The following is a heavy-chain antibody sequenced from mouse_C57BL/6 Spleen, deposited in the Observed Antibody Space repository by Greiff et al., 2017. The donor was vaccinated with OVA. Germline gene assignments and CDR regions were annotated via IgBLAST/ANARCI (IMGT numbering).Heavy chain of an antibody. Sequence: QVQLQQPGAELVLPGASVKLSCKASGYTFTSYWMHWVKQRPGQGLEWIGEIDPSDSYTNYNQKFKGKSTLTVDKSSSTAYMQLSSLTSEDSAVYYCARSLPFDYWGQGTTLTVSS. CDR3: ARSLPFDY. CDR2: IDPSDSYT. V-gene: IGHV1-69*01. CDR1: GYTFTSYW. J-gene: IGHJ2*01.